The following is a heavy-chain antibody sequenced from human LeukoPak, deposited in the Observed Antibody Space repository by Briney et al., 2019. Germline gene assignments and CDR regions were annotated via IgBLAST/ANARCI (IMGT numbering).Heavy chain of an antibody. CDR1: GFTFSSYA. J-gene: IGHJ4*02. D-gene: IGHD3-22*01. V-gene: IGHV3-30-3*01. CDR2: ISYDGSNK. CDR3: ARGGGYDSSGYYYVLDY. Sequence: GGSLRLSCAASGFTFSSYAMHWVRQAPGKGLEWVAVISYDGSNKYYADSVKGRFTISRDNSKNTLYLQMNSLRAEDTAVYYCARGGGYDSSGYYYVLDYWGQGTLVTVSS.